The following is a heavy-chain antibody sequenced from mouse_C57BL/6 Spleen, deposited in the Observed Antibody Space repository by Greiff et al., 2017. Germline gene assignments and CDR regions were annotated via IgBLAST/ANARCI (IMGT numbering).Heavy chain of an antibody. Sequence: VQLQQPGAELVRPGTSVKLSCKASGYTFTSYWMHWVKQRPGQVLGWIGVIDPSDSYTNYNKKFKGKATLAVDTSSSTAYMQLSSLTSEDSAVYYCAKNDYSNLGYFDVWGTGSTVTVSS. D-gene: IGHD2-5*01. J-gene: IGHJ1*03. CDR2: IDPSDSYT. CDR1: GYTFTSYW. CDR3: AKNDYSNLGYFDV. V-gene: IGHV1-59*01.